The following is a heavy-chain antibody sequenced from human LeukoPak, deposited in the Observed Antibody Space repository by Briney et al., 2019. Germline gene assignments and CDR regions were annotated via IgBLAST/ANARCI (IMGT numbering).Heavy chain of an antibody. Sequence: ASVMVSCKASGYTFTAYYLQWVRLAPGQGLEWMGWINPKSGGTEYPQRFQGRVTMTRETYISTAYMELSRLRSDDTAVYYCARDHCSANSCYEDYYNGLDVWGQGTTVTVSS. CDR2: INPKSGGT. CDR1: GYTFTAYY. D-gene: IGHD2-2*01. J-gene: IGHJ6*02. V-gene: IGHV1-2*02. CDR3: ARDHCSANSCYEDYYNGLDV.